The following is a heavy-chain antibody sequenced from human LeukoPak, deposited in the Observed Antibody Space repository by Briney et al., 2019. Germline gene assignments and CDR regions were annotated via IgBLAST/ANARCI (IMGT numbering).Heavy chain of an antibody. CDR2: IIPIFGTA. CDR1: GGTFSSYA. V-gene: IGHV1-69*13. J-gene: IGHJ6*04. D-gene: IGHD2-2*01. Sequence: ASVKVSCKASGGTFSSYAISWVRQAPGQGLEWMGGIIPIFGTANYAQKLQGRVTITADESTSTAYMERSSLRYEDTAVYYCARAYCSSTSCYAPTDYYYGMDVWGKGTTVTVSS. CDR3: ARAYCSSTSCYAPTDYYYGMDV.